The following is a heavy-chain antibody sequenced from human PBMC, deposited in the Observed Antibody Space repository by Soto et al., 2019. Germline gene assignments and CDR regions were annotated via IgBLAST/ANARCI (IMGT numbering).Heavy chain of an antibody. CDR3: ARGIYSSNRDNWFDP. CDR1: GDSITSGESS. Sequence: SSETLSLTCTVSGDSITSGESSWSWIRQHPGKGLEWIGYMYYSGTTSYNPSLKSRVTISLDTTKNQFSLKLTSVTAADTAVYYCARGIYSSNRDNWFDPWGQGTLVTVSS. D-gene: IGHD6-13*01. CDR2: MYYSGTT. J-gene: IGHJ5*02. V-gene: IGHV4-31*03.